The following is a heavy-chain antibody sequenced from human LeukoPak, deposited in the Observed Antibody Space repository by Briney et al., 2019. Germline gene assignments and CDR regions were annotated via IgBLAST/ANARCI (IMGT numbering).Heavy chain of an antibody. V-gene: IGHV3-21*01. Sequence: PGGSLRLSCAASGFTFSNYNMNWVRQAPGKGLEWVSSISSSSSYIYYADSVRGRFTISRDNAKNSLYLQMNSLRAEDTAVYYCARVPPLGYCSGGSCFTPYDYWGQGTLVTVSS. CDR1: GFTFSNYN. CDR2: ISSSSSYI. J-gene: IGHJ4*02. CDR3: ARVPPLGYCSGGSCFTPYDY. D-gene: IGHD2-15*01.